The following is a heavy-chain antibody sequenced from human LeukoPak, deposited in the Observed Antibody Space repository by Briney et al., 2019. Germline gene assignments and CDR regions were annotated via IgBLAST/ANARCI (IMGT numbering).Heavy chain of an antibody. V-gene: IGHV3-23*01. CDR1: GFTFSNYA. CDR3: AKDLSASRDSGYYSLDY. CDR2: ISGSGTNT. J-gene: IGHJ4*02. D-gene: IGHD3-22*01. Sequence: GGSLRLSCAASGFTFSNYAMNWVRQAPGEGLEWVSGISGSGTNTYYADSVKGRFTIPRDNSKNTLYLQMNSLRVEDTAAYYCAKDLSASRDSGYYSLDYWGQGTLVTVSS.